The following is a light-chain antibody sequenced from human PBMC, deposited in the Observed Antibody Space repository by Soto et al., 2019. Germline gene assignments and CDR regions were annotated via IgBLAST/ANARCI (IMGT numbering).Light chain of an antibody. J-gene: IGLJ1*01. CDR2: EDN. CDR3: QSYDSSNRV. Sequence: NFMLTQPNSVSESPGKTVTISCTRSSGSIASNYVQWYQQRPGSAPTTVIYEDNQRPSGVPDRFSGSIDSSSNSASLTISGLKTEDEADYYCQSYDSSNRVFGTGTKVTVL. CDR1: SGSIASNY. V-gene: IGLV6-57*03.